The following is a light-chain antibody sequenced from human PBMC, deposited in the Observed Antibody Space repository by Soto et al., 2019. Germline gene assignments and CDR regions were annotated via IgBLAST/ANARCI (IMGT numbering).Light chain of an antibody. CDR2: HAS. Sequence: AIQMTQSPSSLSASVGDRVIITCRASQAIRNDLGWYQQKPGTAPKLLIYHASTLESGVPSRFSGSGSGTEFSLTISSLQPDDFATYYCQQYNTYSFGQGTKVEIK. CDR1: QAIRND. J-gene: IGKJ1*01. CDR3: QQYNTYS. V-gene: IGKV1-13*02.